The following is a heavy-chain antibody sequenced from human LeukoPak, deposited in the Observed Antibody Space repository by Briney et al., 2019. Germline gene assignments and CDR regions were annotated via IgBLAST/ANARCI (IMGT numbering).Heavy chain of an antibody. V-gene: IGHV1-69*05. CDR2: IIPIFGTA. Sequence: SVKVSCKASGGTFSGYAISWVRQAPGQGLERMGGIIPIFGTANYAQKFQGRVTITTDESTSTAYMELSSLRSEDTAVYYCARIDVEGDFDYWGQGTLVTVSS. CDR1: GGTFSGYA. CDR3: ARIDVEGDFDY. J-gene: IGHJ4*02. D-gene: IGHD2-21*01.